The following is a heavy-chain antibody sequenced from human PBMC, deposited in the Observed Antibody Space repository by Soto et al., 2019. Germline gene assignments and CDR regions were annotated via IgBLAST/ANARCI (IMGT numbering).Heavy chain of an antibody. J-gene: IGHJ3*02. CDR3: AKDLLGYNWNDVCAFDI. D-gene: IGHD1-1*01. Sequence: GGSLRLSCAASGFTFSSYAMSWVRQAPGKGLEWVSAISGSGGSTYYADSVKGRFTISRDNSKNTLYLQMNSLRAEDTAVYYCAKDLLGYNWNDVCAFDIWGQGTMVTVSS. V-gene: IGHV3-23*01. CDR2: ISGSGGST. CDR1: GFTFSSYA.